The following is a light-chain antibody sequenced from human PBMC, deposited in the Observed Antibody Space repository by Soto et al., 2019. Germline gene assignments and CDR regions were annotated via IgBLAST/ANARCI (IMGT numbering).Light chain of an antibody. CDR2: DAS. CDR1: QSVSSSY. J-gene: IGKJ2*01. Sequence: EIGLTQSPATLSLSPGERATLSCGASQSVSSSYLAWYQQKPGLAPRLLIYDASSRATGIPDRFSASGSGTDFTLNSTRLEPEDFAVYYCQQYGNSPYTFGQGTKLEIK. CDR3: QQYGNSPYT. V-gene: IGKV3D-20*01.